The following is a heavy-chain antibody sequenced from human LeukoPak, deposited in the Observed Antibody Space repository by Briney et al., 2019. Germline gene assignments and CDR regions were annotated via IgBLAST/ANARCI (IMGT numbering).Heavy chain of an antibody. Sequence: SETLSLTCAVSGYSISSDNYWVWIRQPPGQGLEWTGGIDHSGSTYYNPSLKSRVTMSVDTSKNQFSLKLSPVTAADTAVYYCARAPRDSSSSNYMRRFDYWGQGTLVTVS. V-gene: IGHV4-38-2*01. CDR3: ARAPRDSSSSNYMRRFDY. J-gene: IGHJ4*02. D-gene: IGHD3-22*01. CDR1: GYSISSDNY. CDR2: IDHSGST.